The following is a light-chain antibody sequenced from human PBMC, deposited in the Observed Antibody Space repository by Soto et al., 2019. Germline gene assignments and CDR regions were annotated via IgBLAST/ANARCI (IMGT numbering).Light chain of an antibody. CDR2: SNN. J-gene: IGLJ3*02. V-gene: IGLV1-44*01. CDR3: AAWDDSGV. Sequence: QSVLTQPPSASGTPGQRVTISCSGSSSNIGSNTVNWYQQLPGTAPKLIIYSNNQRPSGVPDRFSGSKSGTSASLAISGLQSEDEADYYCAAWDDSGVFGGGTKLTVL. CDR1: SSNIGSNT.